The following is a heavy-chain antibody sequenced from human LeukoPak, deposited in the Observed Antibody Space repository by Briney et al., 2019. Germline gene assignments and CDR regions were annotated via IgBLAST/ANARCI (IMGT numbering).Heavy chain of an antibody. Sequence: ASVTVSCKASGYTFTGYYMHWVRQAPGRGLEWMGWINPNSGGTNYAQKFQGRVTMTRDTSISTAYMELSRLRSDDTAVYYCARGREFYDSSGSDAFDIWGQGTMVTVSS. CDR2: INPNSGGT. CDR3: ARGREFYDSSGSDAFDI. D-gene: IGHD3-22*01. CDR1: GYTFTGYY. V-gene: IGHV1-2*02. J-gene: IGHJ3*02.